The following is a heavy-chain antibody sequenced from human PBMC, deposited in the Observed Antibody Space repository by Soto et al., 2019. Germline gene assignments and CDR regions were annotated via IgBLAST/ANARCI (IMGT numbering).Heavy chain of an antibody. J-gene: IGHJ4*02. CDR2: VNPNSGDT. CDR1: GFTFTSYD. D-gene: IGHD4-17*01. Sequence: VQLLQSGAEVKKPGASVKVSCKTSGFTFTSYDINWVRQATGQGLEWMGWVNPNSGDTDYAQKFQGRVTMTRNTSITIAYLELSSLSSEDTAVYYCARVPFVNFGDSVPFDYWGQGTLVTVSS. CDR3: ARVPFVNFGDSVPFDY. V-gene: IGHV1-8*01.